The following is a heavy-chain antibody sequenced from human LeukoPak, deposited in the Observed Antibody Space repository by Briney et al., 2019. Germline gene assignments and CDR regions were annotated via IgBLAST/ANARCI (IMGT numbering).Heavy chain of an antibody. CDR2: ISTSSSYI. Sequence: PGGSLRLSCTASGFTFSSYSMNWVRQAPGKGLEWVSSISTSSSYIYYADSVKGRFTISRDNAKNSLYLQMDSLRAEDTAVYYCARDPYSGTYGNTYYYYMDVWGKGTTVTISS. D-gene: IGHD1-26*01. V-gene: IGHV3-21*01. J-gene: IGHJ6*03. CDR3: ARDPYSGTYGNTYYYYMDV. CDR1: GFTFSSYS.